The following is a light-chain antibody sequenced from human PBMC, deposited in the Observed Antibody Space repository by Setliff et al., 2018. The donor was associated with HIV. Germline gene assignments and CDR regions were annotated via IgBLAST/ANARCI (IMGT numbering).Light chain of an antibody. CDR2: QAS. CDR3: CSNTGSNTDV. V-gene: IGLV2-23*01. CDR1: SGDVGRYNL. Sequence: VLTQPASVSGSPGQSITISCTGTSGDVGRYNLVSWYQQQPGKPPKLMIYQASKRPSGVSNRFSGSKSGNTASLTISGLQAEDEADYYCCSNTGSNTDVFGTGTKVTVL. J-gene: IGLJ1*01.